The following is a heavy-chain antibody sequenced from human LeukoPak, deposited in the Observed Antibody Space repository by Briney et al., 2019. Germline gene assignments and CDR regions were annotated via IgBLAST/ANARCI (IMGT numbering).Heavy chain of an antibody. D-gene: IGHD3-22*01. V-gene: IGHV3-48*01. CDR3: ARAQYYSGSTGYYYLHY. J-gene: IGHJ4*02. CDR2: ISSSSSTL. Sequence: GGSLRLSCVGSGFTFSSYHMNWVRQAPGKGLEWVSYISSSSSTLYYADSVKGRFTISRDNAKNSLYLQTNSLRAEDTAVYYCARAQYYSGSTGYYYLHYWGQGTLVTVSS. CDR1: GFTFSSYH.